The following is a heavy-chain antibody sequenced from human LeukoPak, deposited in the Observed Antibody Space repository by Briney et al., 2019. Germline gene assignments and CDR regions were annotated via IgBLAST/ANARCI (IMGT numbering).Heavy chain of an antibody. CDR3: ARALTISTGVDY. CDR2: ISSSSSYI. CDR1: GFTFSSYS. Sequence: PGGSLRLSCAASGFTFSSYSMNWVRQAPGKGLEWVSSISSSSSYIYYADSVKGRFTISRDNAKNSLYLQMNSLRAEGTAVYYCARALTISTGVDYWGQGTLVTVSS. J-gene: IGHJ4*02. V-gene: IGHV3-21*01. D-gene: IGHD3-9*01.